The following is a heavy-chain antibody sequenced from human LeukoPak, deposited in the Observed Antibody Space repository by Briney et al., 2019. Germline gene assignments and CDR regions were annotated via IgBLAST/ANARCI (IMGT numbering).Heavy chain of an antibody. D-gene: IGHD3-10*01. V-gene: IGHV1-2*02. CDR1: GYTFTGYY. Sequence: ASVKVACKASGYTFTGYYMHWVRHAPAQRLEWMGWINPNSGGTNYAQKFQGRVSMTRDTSISTDYMELGRLRSDDTEVYYCARGPPRNYYGSGSFNLDYWGQGSLVSDCS. CDR2: INPNSGGT. CDR3: ARGPPRNYYGSGSFNLDY. J-gene: IGHJ4*02.